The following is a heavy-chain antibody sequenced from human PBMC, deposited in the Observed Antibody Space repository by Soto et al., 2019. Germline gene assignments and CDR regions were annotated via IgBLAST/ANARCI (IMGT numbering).Heavy chain of an antibody. CDR1: GYTFTSYA. D-gene: IGHD3-22*01. CDR2: INAGNGNT. V-gene: IGHV1-3*05. J-gene: IGHJ4*02. CDR3: ARGSGYYYWDDY. Sequence: QVQLVQSGAEEKKPGASVKVSCKASGYTFTSYAMHWVRQAPGQRLEWMGWINAGNGNTKYSQKFQDRVTITRDTSASTAYMELSSLRSEATAVYYCARGSGYYYWDDYWGQGTLVTVSS.